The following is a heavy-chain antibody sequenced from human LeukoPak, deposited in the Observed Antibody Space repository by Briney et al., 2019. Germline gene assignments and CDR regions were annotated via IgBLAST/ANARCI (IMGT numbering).Heavy chain of an antibody. D-gene: IGHD3-10*01. CDR3: ARCFGSGTYRPHAFDI. V-gene: IGHV4-39*01. CDR1: GDSISSSSYY. Sequence: KPSETLSLTCTVSGDSISSSSYYWGWIRQPPGKGPEWIGSIFYSGSTFYNPSLKSRVTVSVDTSKNQFSLRLSSVTATDTAVYYCARCFGSGTYRPHAFDIWGQGTMVTVSS. CDR2: IFYSGST. J-gene: IGHJ3*02.